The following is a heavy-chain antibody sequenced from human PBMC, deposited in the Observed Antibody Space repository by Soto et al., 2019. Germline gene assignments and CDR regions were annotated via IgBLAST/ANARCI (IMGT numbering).Heavy chain of an antibody. J-gene: IGHJ4*02. CDR2: IYYSGST. V-gene: IGHV4-39*01. Sequence: PSETLSLTCTVTGDSISSRSYYWGWIRQPPGKGLEWIGSIYYSGSTYNNPSLRSRVSMSIDTSKDQFSLKLKSVTAADTARYFCARQRTSVVTQAYFDVWGRASLFTFSS. CDR3: ARQRTSVVTQAYFDV. D-gene: IGHD2-21*02. CDR1: GDSISSRSYY.